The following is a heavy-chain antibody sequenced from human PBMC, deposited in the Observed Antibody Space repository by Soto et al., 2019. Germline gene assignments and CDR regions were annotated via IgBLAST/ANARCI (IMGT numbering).Heavy chain of an antibody. CDR2: IYYSGST. CDR3: ARFFPYCGGDCYSGYAFDI. V-gene: IGHV4-59*01. Sequence: SETLSLTCTVSGGSISIYYWSWIRQPPGKGLEWIGYIYYSGSTNYNPSLKSRVTISVDTSKNQFSLKLSSVTAADTAVYYCARFFPYCGGDCYSGYAFDIWGQGTMVTVSS. D-gene: IGHD2-21*01. J-gene: IGHJ3*02. CDR1: GGSISIYY.